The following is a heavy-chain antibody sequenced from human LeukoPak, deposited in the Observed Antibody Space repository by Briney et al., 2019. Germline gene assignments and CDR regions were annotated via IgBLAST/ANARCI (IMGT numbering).Heavy chain of an antibody. CDR3: AKDRGEGAISTPFDY. Sequence: GRSLRLSCAASGFTFDDYAMRWVRQAPGKGLEWVSGISWNSGSIGYADSVKGRFTISRDNAKNSLYLQMNSLRAEDTALYYCAKDRGEGAISTPFDYWGQGTLVTVSS. D-gene: IGHD1-26*01. J-gene: IGHJ4*02. V-gene: IGHV3-9*01. CDR2: ISWNSGSI. CDR1: GFTFDDYA.